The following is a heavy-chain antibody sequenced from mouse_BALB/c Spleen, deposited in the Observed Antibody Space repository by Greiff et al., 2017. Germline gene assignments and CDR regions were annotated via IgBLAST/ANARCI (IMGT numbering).Heavy chain of an antibody. CDR1: GYTFTSYW. Sequence: VKLQQPGAELVKPGAPVKLSCKASGYTFTSYWMNWVKQRPGRGLEWIGRIDPSDSETHYNQKFKDKATLTVDKSSSTAYIQLSSLTSEDSAVYYCARYGYYGSSYVGRFANGGQGTLVTVSA. J-gene: IGHJ3*01. V-gene: IGHV1-69*02. CDR2: IDPSDSET. D-gene: IGHD1-1*01. CDR3: ARYGYYGSSYVGRFAN.